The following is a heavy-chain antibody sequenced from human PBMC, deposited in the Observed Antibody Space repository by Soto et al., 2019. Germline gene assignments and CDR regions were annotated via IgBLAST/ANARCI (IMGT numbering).Heavy chain of an antibody. D-gene: IGHD3-3*01. V-gene: IGHV3-53*04. CDR3: ASDGITAAGLFEY. Sequence: EVQLVESGGGLVQPGGSLRLSCAASGFTVSSNYMSWVRQAPGKGLEWVSVIYSGGSTYYADSVKGRFTISRHNSKNTLYLQMNSLRAEDTAVYYCASDGITAAGLFEYWGQGTLVTVSS. CDR2: IYSGGST. J-gene: IGHJ4*02. CDR1: GFTVSSNY.